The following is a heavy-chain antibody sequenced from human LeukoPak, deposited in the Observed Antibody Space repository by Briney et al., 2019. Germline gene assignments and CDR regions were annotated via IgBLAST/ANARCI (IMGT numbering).Heavy chain of an antibody. D-gene: IGHD4-17*01. J-gene: IGHJ3*02. CDR2: ISGSGGNT. CDR3: ARQDDYGDFNDAFDI. V-gene: IGHV3-48*03. Sequence: GGSLRLSCAASGFTFSSYAMSWVRQAPGKGLEWVSGISGSGGNTYYADSVKGRFTISRDNAKNSLYLQMNSLRAEDTAVYYCARQDDYGDFNDAFDIWGQGTRVTVSS. CDR1: GFTFSSYA.